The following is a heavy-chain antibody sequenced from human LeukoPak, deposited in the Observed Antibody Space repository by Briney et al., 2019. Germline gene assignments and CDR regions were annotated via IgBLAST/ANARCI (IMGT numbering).Heavy chain of an antibody. CDR2: IYYSGSI. D-gene: IGHD6-13*01. V-gene: IGHV4-38-2*02. J-gene: IGHJ4*02. CDR1: GYSISSGYY. CDR3: ARVRAAAVPYYFDY. Sequence: PSETLSLTCTVSGYSISSGYYWGWIRQPPGKGLEWIGSIYYSGSIYSNGSLKSRVTISVETSKNQFSLKLSSVTAADTAMYYCARVRAAAVPYYFDYWGRGTLVTVSS.